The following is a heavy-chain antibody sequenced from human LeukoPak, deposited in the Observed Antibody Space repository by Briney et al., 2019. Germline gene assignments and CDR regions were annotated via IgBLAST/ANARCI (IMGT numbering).Heavy chain of an antibody. J-gene: IGHJ4*02. V-gene: IGHV4-4*07. Sequence: SETLSLTCTVSGGSISSYYWSWIRQPAGKGLEWIGRIYTSGSTNYNPSLKSRVTMSVDTSKNQFSLKLSSVTAADTAVYYCARSPLVGATWVTLDYWGQGPWSPSPQ. D-gene: IGHD1-26*01. CDR1: GGSISSYY. CDR3: ARSPLVGATWVTLDY. CDR2: IYTSGST.